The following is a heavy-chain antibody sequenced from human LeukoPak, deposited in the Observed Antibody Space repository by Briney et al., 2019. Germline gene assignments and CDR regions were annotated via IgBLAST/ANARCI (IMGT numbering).Heavy chain of an antibody. CDR3: ARESYCSSTSCSLGLSWFDP. J-gene: IGHJ5*02. Sequence: GSLRLSCAASGFTFSSYSMNWVRQAPGKGLEWVSSISSSSYIYYADSVKGRFTISRDNAKNSLYLQMNSLRAEDTAVYYCARESYCSSTSCSLGLSWFDPWGQGTLVTVSS. D-gene: IGHD2-2*01. CDR1: GFTFSSYS. V-gene: IGHV3-21*01. CDR2: ISSSSYI.